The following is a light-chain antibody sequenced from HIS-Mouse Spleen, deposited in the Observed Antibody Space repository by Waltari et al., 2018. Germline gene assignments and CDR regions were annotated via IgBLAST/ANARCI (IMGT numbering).Light chain of an antibody. CDR1: ALPTKL. V-gene: IGLV3-19*01. CDR3: NSRDSSGNHLSV. Sequence: SYELTQPPSVSVSPGQTPRITCSGHALPTKLAYRYQQKPGQCPGLVIYGINSPPSGIPDRFSGSSSGNTASLTITGAQAEDEADYYCNSRDSSGNHLSVFGTGTKVTVL. J-gene: IGLJ1*01. CDR2: GIN.